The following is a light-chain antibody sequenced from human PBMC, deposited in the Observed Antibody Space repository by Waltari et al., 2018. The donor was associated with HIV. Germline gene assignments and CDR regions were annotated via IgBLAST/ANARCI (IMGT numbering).Light chain of an antibody. V-gene: IGLV2-14*03. J-gene: IGLJ1*01. CDR3: TSYTTINTYV. Sequence: QSALTQPASVSGSPGPSPTISCPSTHSHFGSYNHFPWYQQHPAKAPKFIIYDASNRPSGVSNRFSGSKSGNTASLTISGLQAEDEADYYCTSYTTINTYVFGTGTKVTVL. CDR1: HSHFGSYNH. CDR2: DAS.